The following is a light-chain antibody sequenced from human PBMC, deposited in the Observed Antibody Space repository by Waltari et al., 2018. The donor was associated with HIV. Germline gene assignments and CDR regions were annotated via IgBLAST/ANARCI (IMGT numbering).Light chain of an antibody. CDR3: QSYDRSLSAVV. CDR1: NSNIGANFD. Sequence: QPVLTQPPSVSGAPGQRVTISCTGNNSNIGANFDVHWYQQVPGSAPKPPIYGTKLLPSCVPDRLSGSKSGTSASLAVSGLQAEDEGDYYCQSYDRSLSAVVFGGGTKLTVL. J-gene: IGLJ2*01. V-gene: IGLV1-40*01. CDR2: GTK.